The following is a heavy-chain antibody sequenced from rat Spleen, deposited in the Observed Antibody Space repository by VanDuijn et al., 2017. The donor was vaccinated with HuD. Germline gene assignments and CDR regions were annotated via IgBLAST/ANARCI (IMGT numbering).Heavy chain of an antibody. V-gene: IGHV5-25*01. CDR2: ISPSGVT. Sequence: EVHLAVSGGGLVQPGGSLILSCAASGFTFSDYYLAWVRQAPTKGLEWVASISPSGVTYYRDSVKGRFTVSRENAKSTLYLQMDSLRSEDTATYYCVRHGYTRYYFDYWGQGVMVTVSS. D-gene: IGHD1-12*03. CDR1: GFTFSDYY. CDR3: VRHGYTRYYFDY. J-gene: IGHJ2*01.